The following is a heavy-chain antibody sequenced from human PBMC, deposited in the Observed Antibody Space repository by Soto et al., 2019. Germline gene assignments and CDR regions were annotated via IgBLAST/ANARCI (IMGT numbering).Heavy chain of an antibody. CDR1: GYTFPTYF. D-gene: IGHD5-12*01. Sequence: QVQLVQSGAEVKKPGASVKVSCRASGYTFPTYFIQWVRQAPGQGLEWVGIINPGDGTTSYAPKFQGRVAMNSDTSTRTVYMDLSSLRSEDTAVYYCETSLQLRKGWAFDYWGQGTLVTVSS. CDR3: ETSLQLRKGWAFDY. V-gene: IGHV1-46*01. J-gene: IGHJ4*02. CDR2: INPGDGTT.